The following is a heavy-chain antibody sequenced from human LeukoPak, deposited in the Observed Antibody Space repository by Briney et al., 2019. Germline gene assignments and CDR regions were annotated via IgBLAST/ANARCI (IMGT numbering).Heavy chain of an antibody. CDR3: ARHTHYYDSSGYFDY. CDR1: GGSFSGYY. J-gene: IGHJ4*02. V-gene: IGHV4-34*01. Sequence: SETLSLICAVYGGSFSGYYWSWIRQPPGKGLEWIGEINHSGSTNYNPSLKSRVTISVDTSKNQFSLKLSSVTAADTAVYYCARHTHYYDSSGYFDYWGQGTLVTVSS. CDR2: INHSGST. D-gene: IGHD3-22*01.